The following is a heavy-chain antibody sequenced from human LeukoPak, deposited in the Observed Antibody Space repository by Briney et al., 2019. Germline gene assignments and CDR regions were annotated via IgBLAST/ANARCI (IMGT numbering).Heavy chain of an antibody. V-gene: IGHV3-30*02. CDR3: AKGSAYYFDY. J-gene: IGHJ4*02. D-gene: IGHD3-10*01. Sequence: QPGGSLRLSCAASGFTFSSYGMHWVRQAPGKGLEWVAFIWYDGSNKYYADSVKGRFTLSRDNSKNTLFLQMNSLRSEDTAVYYCAKGSAYYFDYWGQGTLVTVPS. CDR1: GFTFSSYG. CDR2: IWYDGSNK.